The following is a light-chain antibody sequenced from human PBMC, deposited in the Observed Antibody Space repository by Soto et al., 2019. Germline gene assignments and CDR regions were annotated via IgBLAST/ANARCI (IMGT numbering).Light chain of an antibody. CDR3: QQYDSYSPYT. CDR2: KAS. J-gene: IGKJ2*01. CDR1: QTISSS. V-gene: IGKV1-5*03. Sequence: DIQMTQFPPTLSASIGDRVTITCRASQTISSSLAWYQQKPGKAPKLLIYKASTLETGVPSRFSGSGSGTEFTLTISSLQPDAFATYYCQQYDSYSPYTFGQGTRLELK.